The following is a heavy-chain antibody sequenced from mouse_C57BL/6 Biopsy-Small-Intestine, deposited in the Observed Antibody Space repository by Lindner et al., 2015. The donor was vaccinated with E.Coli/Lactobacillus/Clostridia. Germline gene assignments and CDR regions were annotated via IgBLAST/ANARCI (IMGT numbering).Heavy chain of an antibody. CDR2: IYPRSGNT. Sequence: VQLQESGAELARLGASVKLSCKASGYTFTSYGISWVKQRTGQGLEWIGEIYPRSGNTNYNEKFKGKATLTADKSSSTAYMQFSSLTSEDSAIYYCARGNYDYFDYWGQGTTPTVSS. CDR3: ARGNYDYFDY. D-gene: IGHD2-1*01. J-gene: IGHJ2*01. V-gene: IGHV1-81*01. CDR1: GYTFTSYG.